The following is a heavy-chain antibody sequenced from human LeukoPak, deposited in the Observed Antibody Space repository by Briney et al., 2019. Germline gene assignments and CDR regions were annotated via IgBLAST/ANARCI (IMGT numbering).Heavy chain of an antibody. CDR3: ARGTGSLDY. D-gene: IGHD1-26*01. CDR1: GDSVSSKSAS. CDR2: TYSRSKWFN. J-gene: IGHJ4*02. Sequence: SQTLSLTCAISGDSVSSKSASWNWVRQSPSRGLEWLGRTYSRSKWFNDYAVSVKSRITINPDTSKNQFSLHLRFVPPDDTAVYYCARGTGSLDYWGQGTLVTVSS. V-gene: IGHV6-1*01.